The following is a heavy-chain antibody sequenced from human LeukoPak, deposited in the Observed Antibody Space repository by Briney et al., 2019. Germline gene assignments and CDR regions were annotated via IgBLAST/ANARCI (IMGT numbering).Heavy chain of an antibody. D-gene: IGHD5-18*01. CDR1: GGTFSSYA. CDR2: IIPIFGTA. Sequence: GASVKVSCKASGGTFSSYAISWVRQAPGQGLEWMGGIIPIFGTANYAQKFQGRVTITADESTSTAYMELSSLGSEDTAVYYCASGYLLGYSYGPDYYGMDVWGQGTTVTVSS. V-gene: IGHV1-69*13. CDR3: ASGYLLGYSYGPDYYGMDV. J-gene: IGHJ6*02.